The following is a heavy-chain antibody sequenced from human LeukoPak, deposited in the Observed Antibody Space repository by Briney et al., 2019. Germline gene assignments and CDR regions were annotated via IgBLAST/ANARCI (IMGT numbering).Heavy chain of an antibody. CDR1: VYTFTSSY. J-gene: IGHJ4*02. V-gene: IGHV1-18*01. CDR3: ARGGTYYPCIDY. CDR2: ISAYNGRT. D-gene: IGHD1-26*01. Sequence: GASVKVSCKASVYTFTSSYINWVRQAPGQRLEWMGWISAYNGRTNYAQKFQGRVTMTTDSSTSTAYMDLTSLRSDDTAVYYCARGGTYYPCIDYWGQGTLVTVSS.